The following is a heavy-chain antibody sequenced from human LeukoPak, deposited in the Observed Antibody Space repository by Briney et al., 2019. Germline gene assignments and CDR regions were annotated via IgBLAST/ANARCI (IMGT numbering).Heavy chain of an antibody. Sequence: PGGSLRLSCAASGFTFSSYAMSWVRQAPGKGLEWVSAISGGGGSTYYADSVKGRFTISRDNSKNTLYLQMNSLRAEDTAVYYCAKALHGHDAFDIWGQGTMVTVSS. CDR2: ISGGGGST. CDR1: GFTFSSYA. V-gene: IGHV3-23*01. J-gene: IGHJ3*02. CDR3: AKALHGHDAFDI.